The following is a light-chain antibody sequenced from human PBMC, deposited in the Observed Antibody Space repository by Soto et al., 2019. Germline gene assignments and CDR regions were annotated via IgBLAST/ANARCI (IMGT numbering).Light chain of an antibody. Sequence: EILLTQSPDSLSLSPVDTPTLSSRSSPILHRNLAWYQQRPVQAPSLLIYDASSRATGIPDRFSGSGSGTDFILPISILEPEDFAVYYCQQSSNWPPEITFGQGTRLEIK. CDR3: QQSSNWPPEIT. CDR2: DAS. CDR1: PILHRN. V-gene: IGKV3-11*01. J-gene: IGKJ5*01.